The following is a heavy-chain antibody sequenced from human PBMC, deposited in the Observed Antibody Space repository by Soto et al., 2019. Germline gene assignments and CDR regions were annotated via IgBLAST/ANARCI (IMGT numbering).Heavy chain of an antibody. D-gene: IGHD4-17*01. CDR2: IYSGGST. CDR1: GFTVSSNY. CDR3: ARGLRYGDYTLDY. Sequence: GGSLRLSCAASGFTVSSNYMSWVRQAPGKGLEWVSVIYSGGSTYYADSVKGRFTISRDNSKNTLYLQMNSLRAEDTAVYYCARGLRYGDYTLDYWGQGTLVTVSS. J-gene: IGHJ4*02. V-gene: IGHV3-66*01.